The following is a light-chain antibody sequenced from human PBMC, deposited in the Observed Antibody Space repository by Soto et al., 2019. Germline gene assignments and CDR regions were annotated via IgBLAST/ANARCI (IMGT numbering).Light chain of an antibody. CDR1: QSISSY. J-gene: IGKJ3*01. V-gene: IGKV1-39*01. CDR3: QQSYSTPQFT. Sequence: DIQMTQSPSSLSVSVGDRVTITCRASQSISSYLNWYQHKPGKAPKLLIYAASSLQSGVPSRFSGSGSGTDFTLTISSLQPEDFATYYCQQSYSTPQFTFGPGTKVDIK. CDR2: AAS.